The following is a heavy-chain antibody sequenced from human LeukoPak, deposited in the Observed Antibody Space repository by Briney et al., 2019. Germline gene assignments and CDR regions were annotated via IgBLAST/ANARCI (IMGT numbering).Heavy chain of an antibody. Sequence: SETLSLTCGVSGGSISSTNWWSWVRQPPGQGLEWIGEISLSGVTNYNPSLKSRVTMSLDRSKNHLSLTLTSVTAADTAVYYCSRESGAFSPFGYWGQGILVTVSS. CDR1: GGSISSTNW. CDR3: SRESGAFSPFGY. CDR2: ISLSGVT. D-gene: IGHD1-26*01. V-gene: IGHV4-4*02. J-gene: IGHJ4*02.